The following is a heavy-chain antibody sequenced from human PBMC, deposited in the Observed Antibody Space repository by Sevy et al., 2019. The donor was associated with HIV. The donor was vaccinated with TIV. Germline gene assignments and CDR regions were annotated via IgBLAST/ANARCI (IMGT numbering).Heavy chain of an antibody. Sequence: SETLSLTCAVSGGSISSSNWWSWVRQPPGKGLEWIGEIYRSGSTNYNPSLKSRVTISVDKSKNQFSLKLSSVTAADTAVYYCARVVTGTSVPSNWFDPXGQGTLVTVSS. V-gene: IGHV4-4*02. CDR1: GGSISSSNW. CDR2: IYRSGST. CDR3: ARVVTGTSVPSNWFDP. D-gene: IGHD1-1*01. J-gene: IGHJ5*02.